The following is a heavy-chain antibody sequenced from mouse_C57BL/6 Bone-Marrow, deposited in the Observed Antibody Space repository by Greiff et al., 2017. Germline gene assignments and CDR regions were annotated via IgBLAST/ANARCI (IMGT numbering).Heavy chain of an antibody. V-gene: IGHV1-82*01. CDR1: GYAFSSSW. CDR2: IYPGDGDT. Sequence: LQESGPELVKPGASVKISCKASGYAFSSSWMNWVKQRPGKGLEWIGRIYPGDGDTNYNGKFKGKATLTADKSSSTAYMQLSSLTSEDSAVYFCAGGYYLAYWGQGTLVTVSA. CDR3: AGGYYLAY. D-gene: IGHD2-3*01. J-gene: IGHJ3*01.